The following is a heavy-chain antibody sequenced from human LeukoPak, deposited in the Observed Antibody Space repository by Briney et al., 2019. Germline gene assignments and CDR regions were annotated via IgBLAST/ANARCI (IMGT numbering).Heavy chain of an antibody. V-gene: IGHV4-31*03. CDR1: GGSISSGGYY. D-gene: IGHD4-17*01. J-gene: IGHJ2*01. Sequence: TLSLTCTVSGGSISSGGYYWSWIRQHPGKGLEWIGYIYYSGSTYYNPSLKSRVTISVDTSKNQFSLKLSSVTAADTAVYYCARDRVTTVTKGYFDLWGRGTLVTVSS. CDR2: IYYSGST. CDR3: ARDRVTTVTKGYFDL.